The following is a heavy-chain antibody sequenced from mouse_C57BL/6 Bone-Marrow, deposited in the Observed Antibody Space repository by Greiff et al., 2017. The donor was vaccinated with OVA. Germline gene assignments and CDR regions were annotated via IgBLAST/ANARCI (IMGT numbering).Heavy chain of an antibody. CDR3: ARDWGPGY. V-gene: IGHV5-4*01. CDR1: GFTFSSYA. CDR2: ISDGGSYT. J-gene: IGHJ3*02. Sequence: EVQLVESGGGLVKPGGSLKLSCAASGFTFSSYAMSWVRQTPEKRLEWVATISDGGSYTYYPDNVKGRFTISRDNAKNNLYLQMSYLKSEDTAMYYCARDWGPGYWGQGTLVTVSA.